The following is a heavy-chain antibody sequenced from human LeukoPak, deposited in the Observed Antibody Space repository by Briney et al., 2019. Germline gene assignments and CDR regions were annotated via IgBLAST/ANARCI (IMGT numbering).Heavy chain of an antibody. J-gene: IGHJ4*02. CDR1: GYTFTGYY. Sequence: GASVKVPCKASGYTFTGYYIHWVRQAPGQGLEWVGWINPNSSDTKYTQNFQGRVTMTRDTSISTAYMELSRLKSDDTAMYYCAGDRVFADFDYWGQGTLVTVSS. V-gene: IGHV1-2*02. CDR2: INPNSSDT. CDR3: AGDRVFADFDY. D-gene: IGHD2-21*01.